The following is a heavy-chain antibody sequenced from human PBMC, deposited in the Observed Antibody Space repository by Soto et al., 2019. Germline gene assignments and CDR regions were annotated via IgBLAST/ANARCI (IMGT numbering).Heavy chain of an antibody. J-gene: IGHJ6*02. CDR3: ARATTSYSSGWYVPHNYGMDX. CDR1: GFTFSSYG. V-gene: IGHV3-48*02. D-gene: IGHD6-19*01. Sequence: PGGSLRLSCVASGFTFSSYGMNWVRQAPGKGLEWVSYISSGPVTTNYADSVRGRFTISRDNSKISLYLQLNSLRDDDTAVYYCARATTSYSSGWYVPHNYGMDXWGQGTKVTVS. CDR2: ISSGPVTT.